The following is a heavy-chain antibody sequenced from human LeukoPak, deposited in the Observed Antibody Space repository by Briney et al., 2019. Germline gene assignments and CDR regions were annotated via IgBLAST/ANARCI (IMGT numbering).Heavy chain of an antibody. CDR3: ASSIAAAAGIDY. Sequence: NPSETLSLTCAVYGRSFSGYYWSWIRQPPGKGLEWIGEINHSGSTNYNPSLKSRVTISVDTSKNQFSLKLSSVTAADTAVYYCASSIAAAAGIDYWGQGTLVTVSS. D-gene: IGHD6-13*01. CDR2: INHSGST. CDR1: GRSFSGYY. V-gene: IGHV4-34*01. J-gene: IGHJ4*02.